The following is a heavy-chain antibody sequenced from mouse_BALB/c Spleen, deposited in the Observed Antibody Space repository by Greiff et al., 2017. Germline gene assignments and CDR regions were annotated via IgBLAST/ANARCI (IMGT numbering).Heavy chain of an antibody. CDR2: IWAGGST. CDR1: GFSLTSYG. D-gene: IGHD2-3*01. CDR3: ASPDDGYYGYYAMDY. Sequence: QVQLKESGPGLVAPSQSLSITCTVSGFSLTSYGVPWVRQPPGKGLEWLGVIWAGGSTNYNSALMSRLSISKDNSKSQVFLKMNSLQTDDTAMYYCASPDDGYYGYYAMDYWGQGTSVTVAS. J-gene: IGHJ4*01. V-gene: IGHV2-9*02.